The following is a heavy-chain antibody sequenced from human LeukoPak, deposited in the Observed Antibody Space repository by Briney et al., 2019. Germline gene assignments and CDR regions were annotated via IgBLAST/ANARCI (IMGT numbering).Heavy chain of an antibody. Sequence: ASVKVSCKASGYTFTSYAMNWVRQAPGQGLEWMGWINTSTGNPTYAQGFTGRFVFSLDTSVSTAYLQISSLKAEDTAVYYCAREKAPWRYYYYYGMDVWGQGTTVTVSS. CDR3: AREKAPWRYYYYYGMDV. CDR1: GYTFTSYA. V-gene: IGHV7-4-1*02. J-gene: IGHJ6*02. CDR2: INTSTGNP.